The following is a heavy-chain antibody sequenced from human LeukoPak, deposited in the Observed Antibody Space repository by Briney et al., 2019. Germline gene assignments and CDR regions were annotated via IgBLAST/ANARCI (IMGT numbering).Heavy chain of an antibody. D-gene: IGHD2-2*01. CDR2: INANSGGT. CDR3: ARSGIVVVPAAHYCLDV. V-gene: IGHV1-2*02. CDR1: GYTFTGYH. J-gene: IGHJ6*03. Sequence: VASVKVSCKASGYTFTGYHIHWVRQAPGQGLEWMGWINANSGGTNYAQKFEGRVTMTRDTSISTAYMELSRLRSDDTAVYYCARSGIVVVPAAHYCLDVWGKGPTVTVSS.